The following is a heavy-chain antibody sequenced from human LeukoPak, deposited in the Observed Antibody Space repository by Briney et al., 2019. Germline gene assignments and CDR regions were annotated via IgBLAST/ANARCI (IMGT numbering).Heavy chain of an antibody. CDR2: INPSGGST. V-gene: IGHV1-46*01. D-gene: IGHD6-13*01. Sequence: ASVKVSCKASGYTFTSYYMHWVRQAPGQGLEWMGIINPSGGSTSYAQKFQGRVTMTRDMSTSTVYMELSSLRSEDTAVYYCARDWSAAAGLYYYYYMDVWGKGTTVTVSS. CDR1: GYTFTSYY. CDR3: ARDWSAAAGLYYYYYMDV. J-gene: IGHJ6*03.